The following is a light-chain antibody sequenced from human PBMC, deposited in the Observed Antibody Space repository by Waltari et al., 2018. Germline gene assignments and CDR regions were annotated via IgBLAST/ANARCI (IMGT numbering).Light chain of an antibody. J-gene: IGKJ1*01. CDR3: QHYVRPPAT. V-gene: IGKV3-20*01. Sequence: EIVLTQSPGTLSLSPGERATLSCRASQSVGRSLAWYQQIPGQAPRLLIYGASSRATGIPDRFSGSGSGTVFSLTISRLEPEDFAVYFCQHYVRPPATFGQGTKVAI. CDR2: GAS. CDR1: QSVGRS.